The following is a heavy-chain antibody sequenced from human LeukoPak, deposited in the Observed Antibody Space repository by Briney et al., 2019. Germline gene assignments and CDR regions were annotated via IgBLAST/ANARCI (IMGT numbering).Heavy chain of an antibody. CDR1: GFTLSSYG. CDR2: ISYDGSNK. V-gene: IGHV3-30*18. D-gene: IGHD4-17*01. Sequence: GGFLRLSCAASGFTLSSYGMHWVRQAPGKGLEWVAVISYDGSNKYYADSVKGRFTISRDNSKNTLYLQMNSLRAEDTAVYYCAKEGFMTTPDYWGQGTLVTVSS. J-gene: IGHJ4*02. CDR3: AKEGFMTTPDY.